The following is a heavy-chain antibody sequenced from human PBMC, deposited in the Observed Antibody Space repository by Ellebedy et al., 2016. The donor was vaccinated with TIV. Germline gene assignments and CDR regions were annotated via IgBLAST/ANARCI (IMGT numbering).Heavy chain of an antibody. Sequence: GESLKISXKGSGFSFTSYWIGWVRQMPGKGLEWMGIIYPGDSDTRYSPSFQGQVTISADKSISTAYLQWSSLKASDTAMYYCARGYCTNGVCYMIFDYWGQGTLVTVSS. CDR3: ARGYCTNGVCYMIFDY. V-gene: IGHV5-51*01. J-gene: IGHJ4*02. CDR2: IYPGDSDT. D-gene: IGHD2-8*01. CDR1: GFSFTSYW.